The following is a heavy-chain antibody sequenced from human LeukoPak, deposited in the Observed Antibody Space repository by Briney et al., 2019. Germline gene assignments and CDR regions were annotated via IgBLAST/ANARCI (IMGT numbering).Heavy chain of an antibody. CDR3: ASDYGSGSNIDY. J-gene: IGHJ4*02. D-gene: IGHD3-10*01. V-gene: IGHV1-69*13. CDR1: GDTFSSYA. Sequence: GASVKVSCKASGDTFSSYAISWVRHAPGQGLEWMGGIIPIFGTANYAQKFQGRVTITADESTSTAYMELSSLRSEDTAVYYCASDYGSGSNIDYWGQGTLVTVSS. CDR2: IIPIFGTA.